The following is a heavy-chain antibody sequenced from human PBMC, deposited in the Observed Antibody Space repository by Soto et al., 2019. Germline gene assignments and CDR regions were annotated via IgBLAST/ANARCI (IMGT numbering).Heavy chain of an antibody. CDR2: ISSSSTI. CDR1: GFTFSSYS. CDR3: AREYSSGWYDEFDP. J-gene: IGHJ5*02. D-gene: IGHD6-19*01. V-gene: IGHV3-48*02. Sequence: GGSLRLSCAASGFTFSSYSMNWVRQAPGKGLEWVSYISSSSTIYYADSVKGRFTISRDNAKNSLYLQMNSLRDEDTAVYYCAREYSSGWYDEFDPWGQGTLVTVSS.